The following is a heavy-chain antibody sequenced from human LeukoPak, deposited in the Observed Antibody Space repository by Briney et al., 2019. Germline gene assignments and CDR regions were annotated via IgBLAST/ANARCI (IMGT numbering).Heavy chain of an antibody. CDR1: GGSISSYY. Sequence: PSETLSLTCTVSGGSISSYYWSWIRQPPGKGLEWIGYIYYSGSTNYNPSLKSRVTISVDTSKNQFSLKLSSVTAADTAVYYCARDLGNYYYYCMDVWGKGTTVTVSS. CDR3: ARDLGNYYYYCMDV. V-gene: IGHV4-59*01. D-gene: IGHD7-27*01. J-gene: IGHJ6*03. CDR2: IYYSGST.